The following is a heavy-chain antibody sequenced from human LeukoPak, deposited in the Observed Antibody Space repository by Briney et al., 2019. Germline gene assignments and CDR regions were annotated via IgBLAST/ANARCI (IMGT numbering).Heavy chain of an antibody. CDR1: GYTYTSYG. CDR3: ARDAPPNDY. J-gene: IGHJ4*02. CDR2: ISAYNGNT. V-gene: IGHV1-18*01. Sequence: GASVTVSYKASGYTYTSYGISWVRQAPGQGLEWMGWISAYNGNTNYAQKLQSRVTMTTDTSTSTAYMELRSLRSDDTAVYSCARDAPPNDYWGQGTLVTVSS.